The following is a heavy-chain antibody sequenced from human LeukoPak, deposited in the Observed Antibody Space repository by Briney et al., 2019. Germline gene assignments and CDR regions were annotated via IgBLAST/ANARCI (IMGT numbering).Heavy chain of an antibody. D-gene: IGHD5-18*01. CDR1: GFTFSSYA. V-gene: IGHV3-23*01. J-gene: IGHJ4*02. Sequence: GGSLRLSCAASGFTFSSYAMAWVRQAPGKGLEWVSVISGNGDNTYYADSVKGRFTISRDKSKNTLYLQMNSLRVEDTAVYYCAKMAGYSYGYQFDYWGQGTLVTVSS. CDR2: ISGNGDNT. CDR3: AKMAGYSYGYQFDY.